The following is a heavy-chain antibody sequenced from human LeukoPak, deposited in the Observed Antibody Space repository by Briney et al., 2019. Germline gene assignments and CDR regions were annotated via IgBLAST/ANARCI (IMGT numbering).Heavy chain of an antibody. Sequence: GGSLRLSCAASGFTFTDYWMSWVRQAPGKGLEWVANIKRDGSEKYYVDSVKGRFTISRDNAKNSLYLQVNSLRTEDTAVYYCAKEVAAAGDRFDYWGQGTLVTVSS. D-gene: IGHD6-13*01. V-gene: IGHV3-7*01. CDR3: AKEVAAAGDRFDY. CDR2: IKRDGSEK. J-gene: IGHJ4*02. CDR1: GFTFTDYW.